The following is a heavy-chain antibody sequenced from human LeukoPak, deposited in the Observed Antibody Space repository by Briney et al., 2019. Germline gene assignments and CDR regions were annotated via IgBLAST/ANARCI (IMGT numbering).Heavy chain of an antibody. CDR3: AKAGSSSWYFLDY. D-gene: IGHD6-13*01. V-gene: IGHV3-30*02. J-gene: IGHJ4*02. CDR2: IRYDGSNK. CDR1: GFTFSSYG. Sequence: GGSLRLSCAASGFTFSSYGMHWVRQAPGRGLEWVAFIRYDGSNKYYADSVKGRFTISRDNSKNTLYLQMNSLRAEDTAVYYCAKAGSSSWYFLDYWGQGTLVTVSS.